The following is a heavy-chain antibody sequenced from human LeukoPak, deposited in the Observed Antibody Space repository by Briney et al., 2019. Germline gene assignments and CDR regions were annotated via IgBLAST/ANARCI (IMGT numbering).Heavy chain of an antibody. J-gene: IGHJ4*02. D-gene: IGHD3-10*01. CDR1: GFIFSHHG. CDR2: LTSRSST. Sequence: QSGGSLRLSCVASGFIFSHHGMNWVRQAPGKGLEWVSGLTSRSSTYYADAVKGRFTISRDNSKNTMYLQMNSLRVEDTAVYYCAKDGEWGQFDNWGQGTLVTVSS. CDR3: AKDGEWGQFDN. V-gene: IGHV3-23*01.